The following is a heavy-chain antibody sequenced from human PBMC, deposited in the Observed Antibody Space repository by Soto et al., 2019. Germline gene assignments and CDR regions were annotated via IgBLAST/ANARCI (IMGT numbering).Heavy chain of an antibody. CDR2: INPNSGGT. CDR3: ASGDYVWGSYRPSANYFDY. D-gene: IGHD3-16*02. J-gene: IGHJ4*02. V-gene: IGHV1-2*02. Sequence: ASVKVSCKASGYTFTGYYMHWVRQAPGQGLEWMGWINPNSGGTNYAQKFQGRVTMTRDTSISTAYMELSRLRSDDTAVYYCASGDYVWGSYRPSANYFDYWGQGPLVTVSS. CDR1: GYTFTGYY.